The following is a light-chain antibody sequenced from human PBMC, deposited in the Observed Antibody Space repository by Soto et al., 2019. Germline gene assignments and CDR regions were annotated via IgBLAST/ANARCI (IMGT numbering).Light chain of an antibody. CDR3: SSYTSHATVV. V-gene: IGLV2-14*01. CDR1: SSDVGGYDS. J-gene: IGLJ1*01. CDR2: GVT. Sequence: QSVLTQPASVSGSPGQSITISCTGPSSDVGGYDSVSWYQKQPDKAPKLIIYGVTNRPSGVSSRFSGSKSGDTASLTISGLRTDDEADYFCSSYTSHATVVFGTGTKLTVL.